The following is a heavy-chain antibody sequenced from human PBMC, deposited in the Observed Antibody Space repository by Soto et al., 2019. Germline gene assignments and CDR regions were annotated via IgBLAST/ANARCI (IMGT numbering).Heavy chain of an antibody. D-gene: IGHD3-3*01. CDR3: AHVTLTIFGVVTPFDP. Sequence: QITLKESGPTLVKPTQTLTLTCTFSGFSLSTSGVGVGWIRQPPGKALEWLALIYWDDDKRYSPSLKSRLTITTATSKTQAVLTMTNMDPVDTATYYCAHVTLTIFGVVTPFDPWGQGTLVTVSS. J-gene: IGHJ5*02. V-gene: IGHV2-5*02. CDR1: GFSLSTSGVG. CDR2: IYWDDDK.